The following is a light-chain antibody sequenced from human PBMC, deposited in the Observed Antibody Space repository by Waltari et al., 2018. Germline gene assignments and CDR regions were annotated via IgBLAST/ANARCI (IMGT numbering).Light chain of an antibody. CDR2: EVF. J-gene: IGLJ1*01. CDR3: CSYAGRGTYV. Sequence: QSALTQPASVSGTPGQSITISCSGTTSDVGSYDLVSWYQQHPGEAPHLLICEVFTRPPDTSSRFSGAKSGSTASLTISGLQPEDEADYYCCSYAGRGTYVFGSGTKVTVL. CDR1: TSDVGSYDL. V-gene: IGLV2-23*02.